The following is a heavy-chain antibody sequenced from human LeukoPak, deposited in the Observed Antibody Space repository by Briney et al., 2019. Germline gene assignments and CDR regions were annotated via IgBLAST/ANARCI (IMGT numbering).Heavy chain of an antibody. J-gene: IGHJ3*02. CDR2: ISAYNGNT. CDR3: AREGAGAYYDILTGYSSYAFDI. CDR1: GYTFTSYG. Sequence: ASVKVSCKASGYTFTSYGISWVRQAPGQGLEWMGWISAYNGNTNYAQKPQGRVTMTTDTSTSTAYMELRSLRSDDTAVYYCAREGAGAYYDILTGYSSYAFDIWGQGTMVTVSS. D-gene: IGHD3-9*01. V-gene: IGHV1-18*01.